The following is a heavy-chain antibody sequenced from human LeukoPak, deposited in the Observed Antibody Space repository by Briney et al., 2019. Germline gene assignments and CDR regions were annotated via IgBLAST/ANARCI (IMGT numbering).Heavy chain of an antibody. CDR1: GFTLSRSS. Sequence: GGSLRLSCAASGFTLSRSSMHWVRQAPGKGLEYVSAISSNGRNTYYANSVKGRFTISRDISKNTLYLQMGSLRADDTAVYYCARALWFGETFPAYWGQGTLATVSS. V-gene: IGHV3-64*01. J-gene: IGHJ4*02. D-gene: IGHD3-10*01. CDR3: ARALWFGETFPAY. CDR2: ISSNGRNT.